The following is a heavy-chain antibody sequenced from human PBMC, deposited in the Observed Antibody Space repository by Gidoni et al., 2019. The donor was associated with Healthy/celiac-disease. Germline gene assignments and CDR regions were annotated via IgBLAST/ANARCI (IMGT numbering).Heavy chain of an antibody. CDR1: GLTVRSYA. J-gene: IGHJ4*02. D-gene: IGHD6-19*01. Sequence: EVQRLVAGAGLVQPGGSLRLACAASGLTVRSYAMSWVRQAPGKGIEWVSAISGRGGSTYNAYSVKGRFTISRHNSKTTLYLQMHSLGAEDTAVYYCAKGCRSSGWYGDYWGQGTLVTVST. V-gene: IGHV3-23*01. CDR3: AKGCRSSGWYGDY. CDR2: ISGRGGST.